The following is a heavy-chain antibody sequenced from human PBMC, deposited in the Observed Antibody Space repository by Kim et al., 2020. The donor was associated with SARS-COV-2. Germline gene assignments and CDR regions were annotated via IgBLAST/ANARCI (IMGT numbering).Heavy chain of an antibody. J-gene: IGHJ6*02. Sequence: GESLKISCKGSGYSFTSYWIGWVRQMPGKGLEWMGIIYPGDSDTRYSPSFQGQVTISADKSISTAYLQWSSLKASDTAMYYCARLMTGTAAAGSLDYYYGMDVWGQGTTVTVSS. CDR1: GYSFTSYW. CDR2: IYPGDSDT. V-gene: IGHV5-51*01. CDR3: ARLMTGTAAAGSLDYYYGMDV. D-gene: IGHD6-13*01.